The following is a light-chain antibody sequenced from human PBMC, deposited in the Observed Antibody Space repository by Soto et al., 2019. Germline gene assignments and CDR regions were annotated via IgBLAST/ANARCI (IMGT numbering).Light chain of an antibody. CDR3: QQYNSYSRT. CDR2: DAY. CDR1: QSISSW. V-gene: IGKV1-5*01. Sequence: DIQMTQSPSTLSASVGDRVTITCRASQSISSWLAWYQQKPGKAPKLLIYDAYSLESGVPSRFSGSGSGTEFTLTIRSLQPDDFATYYCQQYNSYSRTFGQGTKVDIK. J-gene: IGKJ1*01.